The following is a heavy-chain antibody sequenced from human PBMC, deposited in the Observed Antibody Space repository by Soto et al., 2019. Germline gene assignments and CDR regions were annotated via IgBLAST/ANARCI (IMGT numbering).Heavy chain of an antibody. J-gene: IGHJ6*01. D-gene: IGHD1-1*01. CDR2: IYYDGSNE. CDR3: ARWWNDEEWVETMDV. CDR1: GFIFSDYG. V-gene: IGHV3-33*01. Sequence: QVQLVESGGAVVQPGRSLRLACETSGFIFSDYGMHWARQAPGKGLEWVAVIYYDGSNEHYSDSVRGRFTISRDNSKNILYLQMNSLRAEDTAIYYCARWWNDEEWVETMDVWGQGTTVTVSS.